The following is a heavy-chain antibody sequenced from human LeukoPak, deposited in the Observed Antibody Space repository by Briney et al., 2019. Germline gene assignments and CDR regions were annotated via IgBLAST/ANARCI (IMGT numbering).Heavy chain of an antibody. CDR1: GGSFSGYY. D-gene: IGHD6-19*01. Sequence: SETLSLTCAVYGGSFSGYYWSWIRQPPGKGLEWIGETNHSGSTNYNPSLKSRVTISVDTSKNQFSLKLSSVTAADTAVYYCAGRVAVAGDYYYYYGMDVWGQGTTVTVSS. CDR2: TNHSGST. J-gene: IGHJ6*02. CDR3: AGRVAVAGDYYYYYGMDV. V-gene: IGHV4-34*01.